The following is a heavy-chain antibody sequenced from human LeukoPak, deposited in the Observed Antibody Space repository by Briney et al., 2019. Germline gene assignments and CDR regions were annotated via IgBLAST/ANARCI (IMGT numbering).Heavy chain of an antibody. D-gene: IGHD3-10*01. J-gene: IGHJ4*02. CDR2: IWYDGSNK. CDR1: GVSFSTSG. Sequence: GGSLRLSCAPSGVSFSTSGMHWVRQAPGKGLEWVAVIWYDGSNKYYADSVKGRFTISRDNSKNTLYLQMNSLRAEDTAVYYCARDSTMVRGGAKYYFDYWGQGTLVTVSS. V-gene: IGHV3-33*01. CDR3: ARDSTMVRGGAKYYFDY.